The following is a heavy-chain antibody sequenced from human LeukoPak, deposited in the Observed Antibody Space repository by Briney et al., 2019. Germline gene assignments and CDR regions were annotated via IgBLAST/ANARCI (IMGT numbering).Heavy chain of an antibody. D-gene: IGHD6-19*01. CDR2: IYYSGST. CDR3: ARRGSGWYYFAY. V-gene: IGHV4-39*01. J-gene: IGHJ4*02. Sequence: SETLSLTCTVSGGSISSSSYYWGWILQPPGKGMEWIGSIYYSGSTYYNPSLKSRVTISVDTSKNQFSLKLSSVTAADTAVYYCARRGSGWYYFAYWGQGTLVTVSS. CDR1: GGSISSSSYY.